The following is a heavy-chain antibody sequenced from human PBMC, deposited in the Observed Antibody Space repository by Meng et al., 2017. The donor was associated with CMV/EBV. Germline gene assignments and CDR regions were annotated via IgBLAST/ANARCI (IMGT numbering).Heavy chain of an antibody. CDR3: ARDDELQYGIDV. V-gene: IGHV3-21*01. CDR2: ISSSSSYI. Sequence: GESLKISCAASGFTFSSYSMNWVRQAPGKGLEWVSSISSSSSYIYYADSVKGRFTISRDNAKNSLYLQMNSLRVDDTAVYYCARDDELQYGIDVWGQGTTVTVSS. CDR1: GFTFSSYS. D-gene: IGHD1-26*01. J-gene: IGHJ6*02.